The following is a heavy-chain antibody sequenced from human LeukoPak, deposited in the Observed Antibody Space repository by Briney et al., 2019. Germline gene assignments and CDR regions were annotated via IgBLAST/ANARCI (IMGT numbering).Heavy chain of an antibody. CDR3: AGGPSSSTSDF. Sequence: SETLSLTCTVSGASITTYYWSWIRQPPGKGLEWIGYMFHSGTTNYNPSLKSRVTIPLDTSKNQFSLKLTSVTGADTAVYYCAGGPSSSTSDFWGQGTLVTVSS. CDR1: GASITTYY. D-gene: IGHD6-13*01. J-gene: IGHJ4*02. CDR2: MFHSGTT. V-gene: IGHV4-59*01.